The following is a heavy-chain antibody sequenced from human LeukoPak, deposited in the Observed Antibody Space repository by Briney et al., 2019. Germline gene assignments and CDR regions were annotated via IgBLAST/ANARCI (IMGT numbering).Heavy chain of an antibody. CDR1: GFTFTSYA. V-gene: IGHV3-23*01. J-gene: IGHJ2*01. CDR3: AKPRAMTTGVGRYFDL. CDR2: ISGGGENT. Sequence: GSLRLSCAASGFTFTSYAMSWIRQAPGKGLEWVSAISGGGENTYYGDSVKGRFTISRDNSKNTLYLQMNSLRAEDTATYYCAKPRAMTTGVGRYFDLWGRGTLVTVSS. D-gene: IGHD1-1*01.